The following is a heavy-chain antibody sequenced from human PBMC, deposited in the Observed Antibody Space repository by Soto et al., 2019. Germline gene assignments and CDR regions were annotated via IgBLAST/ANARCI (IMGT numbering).Heavy chain of an antibody. CDR1: GFTFSNYW. CDR2: INSDGSYT. J-gene: IGHJ4*02. D-gene: IGHD6-19*01. Sequence: EVQLVESGGGLVQPGGSLRLSCAASGFTFSNYWMHWVRQAPGKGLVWVSRINSDGSYTSYADSVKGRFTISRDNAKNTLYLQMNSLRAEDMAVYYCARAYSSGWNYFDYWGQGTLVTVSS. V-gene: IGHV3-74*01. CDR3: ARAYSSGWNYFDY.